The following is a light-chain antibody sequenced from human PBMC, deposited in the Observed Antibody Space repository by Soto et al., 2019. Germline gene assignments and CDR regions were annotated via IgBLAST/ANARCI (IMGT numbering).Light chain of an antibody. J-gene: IGLJ3*02. CDR1: STDVGAYNF. CDR2: EVT. V-gene: IGLV2-8*01. CDR3: GSXXGNSNLV. Sequence: QSALTQPPSASGSPGQSVTISCTGTSTDVGAYNFVSWYQQHPGKAPKLVIYEVTKRPSGVPDRFSGSKSGNTASLTVSGXQTXXXADYYCGSXXGNSNLVFGGGTKLTVL.